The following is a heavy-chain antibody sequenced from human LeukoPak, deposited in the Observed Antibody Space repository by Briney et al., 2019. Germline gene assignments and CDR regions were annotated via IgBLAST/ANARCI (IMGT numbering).Heavy chain of an antibody. CDR2: IGGSGDKR. CDR1: GFTFNRNA. J-gene: IGHJ4*02. Sequence: GGSLRLSCAASGFTFNRNAISWVRQAPGKGLEWVSTIGGSGDKRFYADSVKARFTISRDNSKNMVHLQMSSLTGEDTALYYCVRRGDASSGWGDHDYWGQGALVTVSS. V-gene: IGHV3-23*01. CDR3: VRRGDASSGWGDHDY. D-gene: IGHD6-19*01.